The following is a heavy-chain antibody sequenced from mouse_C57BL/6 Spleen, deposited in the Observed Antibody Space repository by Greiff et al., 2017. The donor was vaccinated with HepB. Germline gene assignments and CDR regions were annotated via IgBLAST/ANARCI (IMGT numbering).Heavy chain of an antibody. D-gene: IGHD1-1*01. V-gene: IGHV1-64*01. Sequence: VKLQQPGAELVKPGASVKLSCKASGYTFTSYWMHWVKQRPGQGLAWIGMIHPNSGSTNYNEKFKSKATLTVDKSSSTAYMQLSSLTSEDSAVYYCARSATVVATRFAYWGQGTLVTVSA. J-gene: IGHJ3*01. CDR1: GYTFTSYW. CDR3: ARSATVVATRFAY. CDR2: IHPNSGST.